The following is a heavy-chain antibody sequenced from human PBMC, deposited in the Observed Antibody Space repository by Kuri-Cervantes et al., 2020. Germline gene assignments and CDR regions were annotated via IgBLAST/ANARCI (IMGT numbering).Heavy chain of an antibody. CDR2: IYSGGST. CDR1: GFTVSSNY. CDR3: ARDWEYYDFWSGYSSGTRSYYYYGMDV. J-gene: IGHJ6*02. Sequence: GGSLRLSCAASGFTVSSNYMSWVRQAPGKGLEWVSVIYSGGSTYYADSVKGRFTISRDNSKNTLYLQMNSLRAEDTAVYYCARDWEYYDFWSGYSSGTRSYYYYGMDVWGQGTTVTVSS. V-gene: IGHV3-66*02. D-gene: IGHD3-3*01.